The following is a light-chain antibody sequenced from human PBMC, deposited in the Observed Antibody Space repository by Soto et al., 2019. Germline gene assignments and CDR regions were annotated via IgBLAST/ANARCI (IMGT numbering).Light chain of an antibody. CDR1: SDDVGDYDY. V-gene: IGLV2-14*01. J-gene: IGLJ1*01. CDR3: ASYKSNITRV. CDR2: EVT. Sequence: QSVLTQPASVSGSPGQSITISCTGTSDDVGDYDYVSWYQQHPGKAPKLMIYEVTNRPSGISNRFSGSKSANTASLTISGLQAEDEADYYCASYKSNITRVFGTGTKVTVL.